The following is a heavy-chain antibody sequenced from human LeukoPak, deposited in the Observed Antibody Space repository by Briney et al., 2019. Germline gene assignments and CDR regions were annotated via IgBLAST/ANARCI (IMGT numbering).Heavy chain of an antibody. CDR1: GGSISSYY. Sequence: SETLSLTCTVSGGSISSYYWSWIRQPPGKGLEWIGYIYYSGSTNYNPSLKSRVTISVDTSKNQFSLKLSSVTAADTAMYYCARHTTSGYCSGGSCPFDYWAREPWSPSPQ. D-gene: IGHD2-15*01. V-gene: IGHV4-59*01. J-gene: IGHJ4*02. CDR3: ARHTTSGYCSGGSCPFDY. CDR2: IYYSGST.